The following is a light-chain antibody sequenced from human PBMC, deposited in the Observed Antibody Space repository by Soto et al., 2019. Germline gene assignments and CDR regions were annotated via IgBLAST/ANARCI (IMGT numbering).Light chain of an antibody. Sequence: IVLTQSPGTLSLSPGERATLSCRASQSISHKYLAWYQKEPGQAPRLLIHGVSIRATGIPDRFSGSGSGTDFTLTISRLEPEDFAVYYCQLYSGSPWTFGQGTKVEIK. CDR3: QLYSGSPWT. J-gene: IGKJ1*01. V-gene: IGKV3-20*01. CDR1: QSISHKY. CDR2: GVS.